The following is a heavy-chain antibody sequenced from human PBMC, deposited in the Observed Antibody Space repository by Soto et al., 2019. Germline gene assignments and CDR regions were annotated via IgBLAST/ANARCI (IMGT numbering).Heavy chain of an antibody. CDR2: IRSKAYGGTT. CDR3: TRDSFDQLLSAWFDP. D-gene: IGHD2-2*01. Sequence: TGGSLRLSCTASGFTFGDYAMSWFRQAPGKGLEWVGFIRSKAYGGTTEYAASVKGRFTISRDDSKSIAYLQMNSLKTEDTAVYYCTRDSFDQLLSAWFDPWGQGTLVTVSS. V-gene: IGHV3-49*03. CDR1: GFTFGDYA. J-gene: IGHJ5*02.